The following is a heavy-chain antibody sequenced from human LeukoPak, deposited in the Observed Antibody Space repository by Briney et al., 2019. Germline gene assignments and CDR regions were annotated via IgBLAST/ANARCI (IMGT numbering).Heavy chain of an antibody. D-gene: IGHD3-3*01. CDR2: IIGNAERT. Sequence: QPGGSLRLSCIASGFNFGPYAMNWVRQAPGKGLEWVSLIIGNAERTEYADSVKGRFTISKDNSKNTVYLQMNNLRVEDTAIYYCAKDRVQDGYYSLDYWGQGTLVTVSP. J-gene: IGHJ4*02. CDR3: AKDRVQDGYYSLDY. V-gene: IGHV3-23*01. CDR1: GFNFGPYA.